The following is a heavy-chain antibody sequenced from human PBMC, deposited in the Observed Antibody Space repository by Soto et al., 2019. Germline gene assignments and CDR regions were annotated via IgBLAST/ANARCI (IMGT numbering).Heavy chain of an antibody. D-gene: IGHD3-10*01. Sequence: TSETLSLTCAVSGGSLSSGDYSWSWIRQPPGKGLEWIGYMFHSGSAYYNPSLKSRVTISVDRSKNQFSLKLTSLTAADTAVYYCARGKRGIRYYGSGTSDWLDPWGQGTLVTVSS. CDR1: GGSLSSGDYS. J-gene: IGHJ5*02. CDR2: MFHSGSA. CDR3: ARGKRGIRYYGSGTSDWLDP. V-gene: IGHV4-30-2*01.